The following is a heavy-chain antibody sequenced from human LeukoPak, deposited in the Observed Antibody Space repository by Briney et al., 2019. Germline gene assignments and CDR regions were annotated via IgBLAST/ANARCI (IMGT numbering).Heavy chain of an antibody. V-gene: IGHV3-30*01. CDR2: ISYDGSNK. D-gene: IGHD5-18*01. CDR1: GFTFSSYA. CDR3: AREAGYSYGLDY. Sequence: GRSLRLFCAASGFTFSSYAMHWVRQAPGKGLEWVAVISYDGSNKYYADSVKGRFTISRDNSKNTLYLQMNSLRAEDTAVYYCAREAGYSYGLDYWGQGTLVTVSS. J-gene: IGHJ4*02.